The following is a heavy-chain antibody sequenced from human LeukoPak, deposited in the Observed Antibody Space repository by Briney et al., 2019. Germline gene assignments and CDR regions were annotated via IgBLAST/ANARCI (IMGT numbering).Heavy chain of an antibody. V-gene: IGHV1-46*01. J-gene: IGHJ4*02. D-gene: IGHD3-22*01. CDR1: GYTFTSYY. Sequence: ASVKVSCKASGYTFTSYYMHWVRQAPGQGLEWMGRINPSGGSTSFALKFQGRVAITRDTSTSTVSMELSSLRSEDTAVYYCARDDGGDSSGYDSLFDYWGQGTLVIVSS. CDR3: ARDDGGDSSGYDSLFDY. CDR2: INPSGGST.